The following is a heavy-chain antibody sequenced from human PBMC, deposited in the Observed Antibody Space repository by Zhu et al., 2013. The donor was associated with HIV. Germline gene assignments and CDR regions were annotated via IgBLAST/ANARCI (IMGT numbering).Heavy chain of an antibody. CDR1: GGTFSSYA. CDR3: ARAYVLRYFVDDYVWGSFLDY. V-gene: IGHV1-69*01. Sequence: QVQLVQSGAEVKKPGSSVKVSCKASGGTFSSYAISWVRQAPGQGLEWMGGIIPIFGTANYAQKFQGRVTITADESTSTAYMELSSLRSEDTAVYYCARAYVLRYFVDDYVWGSFLDYWGQGTLVTVSS. D-gene: IGHD3-16*01. CDR2: IIPIFGTA. J-gene: IGHJ4*02.